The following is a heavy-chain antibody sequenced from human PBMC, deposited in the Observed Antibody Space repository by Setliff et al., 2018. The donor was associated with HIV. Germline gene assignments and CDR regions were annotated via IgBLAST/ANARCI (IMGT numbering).Heavy chain of an antibody. CDR1: GGSLSGYY. V-gene: IGHV4-34*01. CDR2: INDSGDT. CDR3: ARSRNYRHYYYYYMDV. J-gene: IGHJ6*03. D-gene: IGHD1-7*01. Sequence: SETLSLTCDVYGGSLSGYYWSWIRQSPGKGLEWIGEINDSGDTNYSPSLKSRFNISLDTSKNHFSLRLKSVTAADTAVYFCARSRNYRHYYYYYMDVWGKGTTVTVSS.